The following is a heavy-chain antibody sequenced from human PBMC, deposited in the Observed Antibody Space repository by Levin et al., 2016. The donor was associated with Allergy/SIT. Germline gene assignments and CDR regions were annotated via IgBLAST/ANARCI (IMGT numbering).Heavy chain of an antibody. CDR3: GALFGGPYDAVDF. J-gene: IGHJ3*01. CDR2: LHESGTT. D-gene: IGHD3-10*01. CDR1: GGTIHSTSYF. Sequence: SETLSLTCAVSGGTIHSTSYFWGWLRQPPGKGLEWVGSLHESGTTYYHSSLKSRVTISADTSKNQFSLKLSSVTAADTAVYYCGALFGGPYDAVDFWGQGTMVTVSS. V-gene: IGHV4-39*01.